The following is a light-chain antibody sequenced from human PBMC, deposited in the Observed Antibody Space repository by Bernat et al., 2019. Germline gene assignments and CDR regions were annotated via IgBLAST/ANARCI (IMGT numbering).Light chain of an antibody. V-gene: IGLV1-44*01. CDR2: SNN. CDR3: AAWDDSLNGPV. CDR1: SPNIGSNT. Sequence: QSVLTQPPSASGTPGQRVTISCSGSSPNIGSNTVNWYQQLPGTAPKLLIYSNNQRPSGVPDRFSVSKSGTSASLAISGLQSEDEADYYCAAWDDSLNGPVFGGGTKLTVL. J-gene: IGLJ3*02.